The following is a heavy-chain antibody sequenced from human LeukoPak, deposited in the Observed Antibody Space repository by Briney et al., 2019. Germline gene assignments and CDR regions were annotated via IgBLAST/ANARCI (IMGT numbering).Heavy chain of an antibody. CDR2: INHSGST. CDR1: GGSFSGYY. J-gene: IGHJ5*02. Sequence: SETLSLTCAVYGGSFSGYYWSWIRQPPGKGLEWIGEINHSGSTNYNPPLKSRVTISVDTSKNQFSLKLSSVTAADTAVYYCARGAGVRNVVVPAAISKNNWFDPWGQGTLVTVSS. V-gene: IGHV4-34*01. CDR3: ARGAGVRNVVVPAAISKNNWFDP. D-gene: IGHD2-2*02.